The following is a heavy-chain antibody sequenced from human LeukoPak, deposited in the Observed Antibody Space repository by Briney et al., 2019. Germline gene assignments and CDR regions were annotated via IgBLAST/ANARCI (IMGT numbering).Heavy chain of an antibody. CDR1: GGSISSGSYY. CDR3: ARYCSSTSCYKGDY. V-gene: IGHV4-61*02. D-gene: IGHD2-2*02. CDR2: IYTSGST. J-gene: IGHJ4*02. Sequence: SQTLSLTCTVSGGSISSGSYYWSWIRQPAGKGLEWIGRIYTSGSTNYNPSLKSRVTISVDTSKNQFSLKLSSVTAADTAVYYCARYCSSTSCYKGDYWGQGTLVTVSS.